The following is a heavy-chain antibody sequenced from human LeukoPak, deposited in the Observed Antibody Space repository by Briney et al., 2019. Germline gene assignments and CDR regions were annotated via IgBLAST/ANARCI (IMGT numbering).Heavy chain of an antibody. V-gene: IGHV4-59*11. Sequence: PSETLSLTCIVSGGSISSHYWSWIRQPPGKGLECIGNIYYSGSTNYNPSLKSRVTISIDTSKNQFSLKLSSVTPADTAVYYCARGPGMATIKDWGQGTLVTVSS. D-gene: IGHD5-24*01. J-gene: IGHJ4*02. CDR3: ARGPGMATIKD. CDR1: GGSISSHY. CDR2: IYYSGST.